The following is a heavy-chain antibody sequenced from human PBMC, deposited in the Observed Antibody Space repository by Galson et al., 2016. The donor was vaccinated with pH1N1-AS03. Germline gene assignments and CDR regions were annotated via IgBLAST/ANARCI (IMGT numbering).Heavy chain of an antibody. CDR2: IYHGGTT. CDR3: ASLVVDDDILTGYYHYFDN. J-gene: IGHJ4*02. V-gene: IGHV4-38-2*01. D-gene: IGHD3-9*01. Sequence: SETLSLTCGVSGSSIISDNYWGWIRQPPERGLEWIGSIYHGGTTYYNPSLKSRVTVSVDTSKNQFSLKLTSVTAADTAVYYCASLVVDDDILTGYYHYFDNWGQGTLVIVSS. CDR1: GSSIISDNY.